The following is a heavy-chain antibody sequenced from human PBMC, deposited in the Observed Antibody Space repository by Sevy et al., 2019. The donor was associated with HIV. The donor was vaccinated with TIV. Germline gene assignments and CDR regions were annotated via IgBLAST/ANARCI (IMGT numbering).Heavy chain of an antibody. CDR1: GGTFSSYG. J-gene: IGHJ4*02. CDR3: ARGGGNGWYYFDY. V-gene: IGHV1-69*13. D-gene: IGHD6-19*01. Sequence: ASVKVSCKASGGTFSSYGISWVRQAPGQGLEWMGGIIPFLGTVNNAQKFQGRVTITADESTKTAYMELSSLRSEDTAVYYCARGGGNGWYYFDYWGQETLVTVSS. CDR2: IIPFLGTV.